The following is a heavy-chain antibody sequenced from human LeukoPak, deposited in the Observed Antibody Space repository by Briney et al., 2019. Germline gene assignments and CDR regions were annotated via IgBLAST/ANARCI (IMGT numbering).Heavy chain of an antibody. V-gene: IGHV1-69*05. CDR3: ASSSSVNMWFDP. CDR1: GGTFSSYA. Sequence: SVKVSCKASGGTFSSYAISWVRQAPGQGLEWLGAIIPIFATSDYAQKFQGRVTITTDESTSTAYMELSSLRSEDTAVYYCASSSSVNMWFDPWGQGTLVTVSS. CDR2: IIPIFATS. D-gene: IGHD3-10*01. J-gene: IGHJ5*02.